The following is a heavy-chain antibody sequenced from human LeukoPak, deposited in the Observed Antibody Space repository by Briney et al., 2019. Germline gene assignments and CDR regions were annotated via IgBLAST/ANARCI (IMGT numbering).Heavy chain of an antibody. CDR3: ATGGYLAPRSIAALRGAFDI. D-gene: IGHD6-6*01. Sequence: ASVKVSCKASGYTFTSYYMHWVRQAPGQGLDWMGIINPSDGSTSYAQKFQGRVSMTRATSTRTVYMELRHLSPEDTAVYYCATGGYLAPRSIAALRGAFDIRRQRTMVTVS. V-gene: IGHV1-46*01. CDR1: GYTFTSYY. CDR2: INPSDGST. J-gene: IGHJ3*02.